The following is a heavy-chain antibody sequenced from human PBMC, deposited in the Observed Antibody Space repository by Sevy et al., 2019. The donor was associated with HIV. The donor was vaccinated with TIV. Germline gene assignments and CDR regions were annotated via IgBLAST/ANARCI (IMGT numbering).Heavy chain of an antibody. D-gene: IGHD3-22*01. CDR3: ARSGDDSSGFYYWWFDP. CDR1: GFTFDDYG. J-gene: IGHJ5*02. Sequence: GGSLRLSCAASGFTFDDYGMSWVRQAPGQGLQWVSGINWNGGSISYADSVRGRFTISRDNAKNSLYLQMNSLRAEDTAFYYCARSGDDSSGFYYWWFDPWGQGTLVTVSS. CDR2: INWNGGSI. V-gene: IGHV3-20*04.